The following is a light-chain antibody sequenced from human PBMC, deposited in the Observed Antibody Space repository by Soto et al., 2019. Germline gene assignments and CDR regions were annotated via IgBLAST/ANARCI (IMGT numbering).Light chain of an antibody. J-gene: IGKJ3*01. CDR2: DAS. V-gene: IGKV3-11*01. CDR1: QSVSSY. Sequence: EIVLTQSPATLSLSPGERATLSCRASQSVSSYLAWYQQKPGQAPRLLIYDASSRATGIPARFSGSGSGTDLTLTISSLEPEAFAVYYCQQRSNSFTFGPGTKVDIK. CDR3: QQRSNSFT.